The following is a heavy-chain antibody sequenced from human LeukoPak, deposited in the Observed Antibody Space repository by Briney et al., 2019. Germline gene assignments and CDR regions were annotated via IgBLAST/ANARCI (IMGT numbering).Heavy chain of an antibody. J-gene: IGHJ4*02. CDR2: IHTSGST. V-gene: IGHV4-4*07. CDR3: ARDGGSGWYDY. Sequence: PSETLSLTCTVSGGSITSYYWTWIRQPAGKGLEWIGRIHTSGSTNYNPSLKSRVTMSVDTSKNQFSLRLSSVTAADTAVYYCARDGGSGWYDYWGQGTLVAVSS. CDR1: GGSITSYY. D-gene: IGHD6-19*01.